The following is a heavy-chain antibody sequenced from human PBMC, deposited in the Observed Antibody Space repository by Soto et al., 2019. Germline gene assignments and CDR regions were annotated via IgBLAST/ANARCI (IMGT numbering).Heavy chain of an antibody. Sequence: SETLSLTCAVYGGSFSGYYWSWIRQPPGKGLEWIGEINHSGSTNYNPSLKSRVTISVDTSKNQFSLKLSSVTAADTAVYYCARAGQQWLGKDPRYFDYWGQGTLVTVSS. CDR2: INHSGST. V-gene: IGHV4-34*01. J-gene: IGHJ4*02. CDR1: GGSFSGYY. CDR3: ARAGQQWLGKDPRYFDY. D-gene: IGHD6-19*01.